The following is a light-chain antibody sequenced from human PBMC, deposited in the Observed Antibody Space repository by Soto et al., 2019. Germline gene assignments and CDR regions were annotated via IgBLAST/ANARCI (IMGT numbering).Light chain of an antibody. CDR3: SSYTTNMAPVV. V-gene: IGLV2-14*01. CDR2: EVT. CDR1: SGDIGGYNY. J-gene: IGLJ2*01. Sequence: QSALTQPASVSGSPGQSITISCTGTSGDIGGYNYVSWYQQHPGKAPKHLISEVTNRPSGVSNRFAGSKSGNTASLTISGLQSEDEDEYYYSSYTTNMAPVVFGGGTKPTVL.